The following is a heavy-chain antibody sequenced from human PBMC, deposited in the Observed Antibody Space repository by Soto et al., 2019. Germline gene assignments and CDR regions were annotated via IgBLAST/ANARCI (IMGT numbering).Heavy chain of an antibody. CDR2: IYYSGST. CDR3: ASPKIAFYNWFDP. J-gene: IGHJ5*02. Sequence: SETLSLTCTVSGGSISSSDYYWGWIRQPPGKGLEWIGSIYYSGSTYYNPSLKSRVTISVDTSKNQFSLKLSSVTAADTAVYYCASPKIAFYNWFDPWGQGTLVTVSS. D-gene: IGHD3-3*02. V-gene: IGHV4-39*01. CDR1: GGSISSSDYY.